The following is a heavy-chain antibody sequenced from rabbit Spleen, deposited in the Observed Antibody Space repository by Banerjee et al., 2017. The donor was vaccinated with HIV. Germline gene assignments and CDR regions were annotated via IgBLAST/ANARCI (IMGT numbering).Heavy chain of an antibody. V-gene: IGHV1S45*01. CDR2: IDTGSSGFT. Sequence: QQQLEESGGDLVKPGGMLTLTCKASGVSFSSSSYLCWVRQAPGKGLEWIACIDTGSSGFTYFATWAKGRFTCSKTSSTTVTLQMTRLTAADTATYFCARDTSSSFSSYGMDLWGQGTLVTVS. J-gene: IGHJ6*01. D-gene: IGHD1-1*01. CDR3: ARDTSSSFSSYGMDL. CDR1: GVSFSSSSY.